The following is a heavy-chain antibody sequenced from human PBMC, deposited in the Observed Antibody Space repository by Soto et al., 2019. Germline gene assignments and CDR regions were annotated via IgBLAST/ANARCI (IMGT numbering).Heavy chain of an antibody. CDR2: IYYSGST. J-gene: IGHJ6*02. D-gene: IGHD3-3*01. CDR1: DGSIRSYY. V-gene: IGHV4-59*01. Sequence: SVTLSVPCTVSDGSIRSYYWSWIRQTPGKGLEWIGYIYYSGSTKYNPSLESRVTISVATSKNQFSLKLSSVTAADTAVYYCARIKGYYDLGSGYYTPYYYGMDVWRQGTTVTVSS. CDR3: ARIKGYYDLGSGYYTPYYYGMDV.